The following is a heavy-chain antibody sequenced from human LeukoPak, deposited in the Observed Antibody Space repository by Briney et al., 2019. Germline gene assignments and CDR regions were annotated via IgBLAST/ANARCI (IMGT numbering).Heavy chain of an antibody. CDR2: ISGSGGST. CDR3: AKERIDYGGNWGLFDY. Sequence: PGGSLRLSCAASGFTFSSCAMTWVRQAPGKGLEWVSAISGSGGSTYYADSVKGRFTISRDNSKNTLYLQMNSLRAEDTAVYYCAKERIDYGGNWGLFDYWGQGTLVTVSS. D-gene: IGHD4-23*01. CDR1: GFTFSSCA. J-gene: IGHJ4*02. V-gene: IGHV3-23*01.